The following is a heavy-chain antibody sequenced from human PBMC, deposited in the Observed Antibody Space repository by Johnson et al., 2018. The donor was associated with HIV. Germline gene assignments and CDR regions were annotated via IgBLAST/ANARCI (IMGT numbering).Heavy chain of an antibody. CDR2: IWYDGSNK. CDR1: GFTFSKYG. D-gene: IGHD3-10*01. V-gene: IGHV3-33*01. Sequence: QVQLVESGGGVVQPGRSLRLSCAASGFTFSKYGMHWVRQAPGQGLEWVAVIWYDGSNKYYADSVKGRFTISRDNSKNTLYLQMNILKTEDTAVYYCTTDPITMVQGVISSYDAFDIWGQGTMVTVSS. CDR3: TTDPITMVQGVISSYDAFDI. J-gene: IGHJ3*02.